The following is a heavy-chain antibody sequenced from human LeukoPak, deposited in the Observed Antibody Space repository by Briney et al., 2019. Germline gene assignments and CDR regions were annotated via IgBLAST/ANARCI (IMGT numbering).Heavy chain of an antibody. Sequence: PSETLSLTCTVSGGSISSYYWSWIRQPPGKGLEWIGYIYYSGSTNYNPSLKSRVTISVDTSKNQSSLKLSSVTAADTAVYYCARVRAFSSGVYYYGMDVWGQGTTVTVSS. D-gene: IGHD3-22*01. J-gene: IGHJ6*02. CDR1: GGSISSYY. V-gene: IGHV4-59*01. CDR2: IYYSGST. CDR3: ARVRAFSSGVYYYGMDV.